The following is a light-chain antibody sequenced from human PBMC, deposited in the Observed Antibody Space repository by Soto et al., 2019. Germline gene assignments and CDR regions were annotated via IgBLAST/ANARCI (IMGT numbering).Light chain of an antibody. V-gene: IGLV2-14*01. Sequence: QSALTQPASVSGSPGQTITISCAGTNFDIGRYNYVSWYRQHPGEAPKLIIFEVNNWPSGISNRFSGSKSGTTASLTISGLQVEDEAHYFCSSYTSASALGIFGGGTKLTVL. CDR2: EVN. J-gene: IGLJ2*01. CDR3: SSYTSASALGI. CDR1: NFDIGRYNY.